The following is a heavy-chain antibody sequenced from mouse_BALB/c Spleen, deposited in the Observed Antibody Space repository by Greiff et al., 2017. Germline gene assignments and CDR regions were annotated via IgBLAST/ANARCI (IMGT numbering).Heavy chain of an antibody. CDR3: ARTTVVATGDAMDY. CDR2: IYPGDGDT. V-gene: IGHV1-80*01. CDR1: GYAFSSYW. Sequence: VQVVESGAELVRPGSSVKISCKASGYAFSSYWMNWVKQRPGQGLEWIGQIYPGDGDTNYNGKFKGKATLTADKSSSTAYMQLSSLTSEDSAVYFCARTTVVATGDAMDYWGQGTSVTVSS. D-gene: IGHD1-1*01. J-gene: IGHJ4*01.